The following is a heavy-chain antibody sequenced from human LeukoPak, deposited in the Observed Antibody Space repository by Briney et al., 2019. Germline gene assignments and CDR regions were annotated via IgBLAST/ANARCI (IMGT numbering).Heavy chain of an antibody. J-gene: IGHJ4*02. D-gene: IGHD1-26*01. CDR3: ARIVGARGADFDY. CDR2: INTNTGNP. V-gene: IGHV7-4-1*02. Sequence: ASVKVSCKASGYTFTSYSMNWVRQAPGQGLEWLGWINTNTGNPTYAQGFTGRFVFSLDTSVNTAYLQISSLKAEDTAVYYCARIVGARGADFDYWGQGTLVTVSS. CDR1: GYTFTSYS.